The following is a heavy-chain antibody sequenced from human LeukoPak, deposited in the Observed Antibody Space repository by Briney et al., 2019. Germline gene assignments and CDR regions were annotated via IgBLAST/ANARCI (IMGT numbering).Heavy chain of an antibody. V-gene: IGHV4-59*01. CDR1: GGSISSYY. Sequence: SETLSLTCTVSGGSISSYYWCWIRQPPGKGLEWIGYIYYSGSTNYNPSLKSRVTISVDTSKNQFSLKLSSVTAADTAVYYCARTYYDILTGYYHSWFDPWGQGTLVTVSS. CDR2: IYYSGST. CDR3: ARTYYDILTGYYHSWFDP. D-gene: IGHD3-9*01. J-gene: IGHJ5*02.